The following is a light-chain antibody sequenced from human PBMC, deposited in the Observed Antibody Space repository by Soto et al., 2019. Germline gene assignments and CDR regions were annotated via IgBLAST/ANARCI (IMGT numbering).Light chain of an antibody. J-gene: IGKJ2*01. V-gene: IGKV3-20*01. Sequence: IVLTQSPGTLSLSPGERATLSCRATQSVSSSHLAWYQQKPGQAPRLLIYGASTRATGIPARFSGSGSGTDFTLTITGLEPEDFAVYYCQHHGSSPPYAFGQGTKLEIK. CDR1: QSVSSSH. CDR2: GAS. CDR3: QHHGSSPPYA.